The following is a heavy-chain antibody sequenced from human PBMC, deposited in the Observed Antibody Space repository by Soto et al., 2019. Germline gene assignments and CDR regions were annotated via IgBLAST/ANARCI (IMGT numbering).Heavy chain of an antibody. CDR3: AREDAARIERWFDA. J-gene: IGHJ5*02. V-gene: IGHV4-31*03. CDR2: IYSSGST. Sequence: QVQLQESGPGLVKPSQTLSLTCTVSGGSISSGDYYWSWIRQHPGRGLEWIGHIYSSGSTYYNPSLKSRVSKSVDTSNNQFSLKLTSVTAADTAVYFCAREDAARIERWFDAWGQGILVTVSS. D-gene: IGHD6-6*01. CDR1: GGSISSGDYY.